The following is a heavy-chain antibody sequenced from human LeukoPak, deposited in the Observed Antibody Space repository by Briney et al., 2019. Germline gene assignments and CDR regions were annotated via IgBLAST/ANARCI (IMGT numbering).Heavy chain of an antibody. CDR2: IYHSGST. V-gene: IGHV4-38-2*02. CDR3: AREGRHDTLDY. Sequence: SETLSLTCTVSGYSISSGYYWGWIRQPPGKGLEWIGNIYHSGSTYYNPSLKSRVTISVDTSKNQFSLKLSSVTAADTAVYYCAREGRHDTLDYWGQGTLVTVSS. CDR1: GYSISSGYY. J-gene: IGHJ4*02.